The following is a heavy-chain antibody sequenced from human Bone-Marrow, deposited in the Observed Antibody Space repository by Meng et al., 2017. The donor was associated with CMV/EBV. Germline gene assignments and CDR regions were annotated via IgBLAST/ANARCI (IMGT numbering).Heavy chain of an antibody. CDR1: GFTFSSYA. CDR2: IYSGGSST. V-gene: IGHV3-23*03. J-gene: IGHJ4*02. D-gene: IGHD2-2*01. Sequence: GESLKISCAASGFTFSSYAMSWVRQAPGKGLEWVSVIYSGGSSTYYADSVKGRFTISRDNSKNTLYPQMNSLRAEDTAVYYCAKDVSRWAAAPKGYLDYWGQGTLVTVSS. CDR3: AKDVSRWAAAPKGYLDY.